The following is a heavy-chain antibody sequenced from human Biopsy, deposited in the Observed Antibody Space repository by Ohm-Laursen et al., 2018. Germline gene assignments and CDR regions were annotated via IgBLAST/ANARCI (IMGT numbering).Heavy chain of an antibody. D-gene: IGHD3-9*01. CDR3: ARVPAYPSIDGYYGLDL. Sequence: SVKVSCKASGYTFAGNYLHWVRQAPGHGLEWMGWINPNSGNANYAQSFQGRLTVTRDTSISTAYMELTSLTFDDTAIYYCARVPAYPSIDGYYGLDLWGQGTTVIVSS. J-gene: IGHJ6*02. V-gene: IGHV1-2*02. CDR2: INPNSGNA. CDR1: GYTFAGNY.